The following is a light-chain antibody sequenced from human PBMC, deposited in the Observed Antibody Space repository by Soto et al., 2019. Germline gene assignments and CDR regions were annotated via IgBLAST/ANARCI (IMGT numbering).Light chain of an antibody. J-gene: IGKJ2*01. V-gene: IGKV1-33*01. Sequence: DIPMTQSPSSLSASVGDRVTITCQASQDISNYLNWYQQKPGKAPKLLIYDASNLETGVPSRFSGSGSGTDLTFTISSLQPEDIATYYCQQYDNLPSYTFGQGTKLEIK. CDR2: DAS. CDR3: QQYDNLPSYT. CDR1: QDISNY.